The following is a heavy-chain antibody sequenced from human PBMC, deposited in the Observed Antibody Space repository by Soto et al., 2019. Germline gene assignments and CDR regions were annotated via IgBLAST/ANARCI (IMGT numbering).Heavy chain of an antibody. CDR2: IIPIFGTA. CDR3: ARGESDIVATIRRDAFDI. V-gene: IGHV1-69*01. J-gene: IGHJ3*02. D-gene: IGHD5-12*01. CDR1: GGTFSSYA. Sequence: QVQLVQSGAEVKKPGSSVKVSCKASGGTFSSYAISWVRQAPGQGLEWMGGIIPIFGTANYAQKFQGRVTITADESTSTAYMELSSLRSEDTAVYYFARGESDIVATIRRDAFDIWGQGTMVTVSS.